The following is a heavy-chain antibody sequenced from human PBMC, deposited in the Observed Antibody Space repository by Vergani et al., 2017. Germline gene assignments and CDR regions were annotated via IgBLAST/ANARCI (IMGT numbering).Heavy chain of an antibody. D-gene: IGHD3-10*02. J-gene: IGHJ4*02. V-gene: IGHV3-49*04. CDR2: IRSKTYGATT. CDR3: TTGVMLPGVFEF. Sequence: EVQLVESGGDLVQPGRSLRLSCQTSGFNFGEYGVSWVRQAPGKGLEWIGFIRSKTYGATTEYAASVRGRFTISRDDSKGIAYLQMSSLTPEDTAVYYCTTGVMLPGVFEFWGQGNLVTVSS. CDR1: GFNFGEYG.